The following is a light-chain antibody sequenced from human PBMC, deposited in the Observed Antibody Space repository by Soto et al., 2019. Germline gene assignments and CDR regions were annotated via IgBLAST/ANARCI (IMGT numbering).Light chain of an antibody. J-gene: IGLJ2*01. V-gene: IGLV1-51*01. Sequence: QSVLTQSPSVSAAPGQQVTISCSGSSSNIGNNYVSWYQQLPGTAPKLLIYDNNKRPSEIPDRFSGSKSGTSGTLDITGLQTGDEADYYCATWDGSLPGEVFGGGTKVTVL. CDR3: ATWDGSLPGEV. CDR1: SSNIGNNY. CDR2: DNN.